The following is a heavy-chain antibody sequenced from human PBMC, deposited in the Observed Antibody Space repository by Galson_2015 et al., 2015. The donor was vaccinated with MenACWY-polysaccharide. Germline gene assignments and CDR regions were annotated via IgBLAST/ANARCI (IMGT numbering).Heavy chain of an antibody. CDR2: IKQDGSEK. Sequence: SLRLSCAASGFTFRSYWMSWVRQAPGKGLEWVANIKQDGSEKYYVDSVKGRFTISRDNAKNSLYLQMNSLRVEDTAVYYCARDAGSGSWSPAPYYGAQGPLVTVSS. CDR3: ARDAGSGSWSPAPYY. V-gene: IGHV3-7*01. CDR1: GFTFRSYW. D-gene: IGHD6-13*01. J-gene: IGHJ4*02.